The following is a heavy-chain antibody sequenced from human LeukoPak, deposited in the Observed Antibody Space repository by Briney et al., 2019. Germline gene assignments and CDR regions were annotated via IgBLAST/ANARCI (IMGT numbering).Heavy chain of an antibody. CDR3: ARANWLIDTFDI. J-gene: IGHJ3*02. CDR2: INPSGGST. CDR1: GYTFTTYA. V-gene: IGHV1-46*01. D-gene: IGHD1-1*01. Sequence: ASVKVSCKASGYTFTTYAMNWVRQAPGQGLEWMGIINPSGGSTSYAQKFQGRVTMTRDTSTSTVYMELSSLRSEDTAVYYCARANWLIDTFDIWGQGTMVTVSS.